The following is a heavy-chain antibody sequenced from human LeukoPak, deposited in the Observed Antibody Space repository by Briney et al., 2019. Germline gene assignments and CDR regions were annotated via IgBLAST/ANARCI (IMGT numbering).Heavy chain of an antibody. D-gene: IGHD2-2*02. CDR1: GGPFTSYT. V-gene: IGHV1-69*02. J-gene: IGHJ5*02. Sequence: GASVKVSCKASGGPFTSYTISWVRQAPGQGLEWMGRIIPILGIANYAQKLQGRVTITADKSTSTAYMELSSLRSEDTAVYYCARPYCSSTSCYRGWFDPWGQGTLVTVSS. CDR3: ARPYCSSTSCYRGWFDP. CDR2: IIPILGIA.